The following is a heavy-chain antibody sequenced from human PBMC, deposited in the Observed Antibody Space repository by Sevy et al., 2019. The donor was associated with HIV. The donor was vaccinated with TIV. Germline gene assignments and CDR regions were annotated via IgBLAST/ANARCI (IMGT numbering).Heavy chain of an antibody. Sequence: QSQTLSLTCDISGDSVSSSSVAWNWIRQSPSRGLEWLGRTYYRSKWYNDYALSVKNRIIISPDTSKNQLSLQLNSVTPEDTAVYYCARAITIFGLTIMLDPWGLGTLVTVSS. CDR3: ARAITIFGLTIMLDP. CDR1: GDSVSSSSVA. V-gene: IGHV6-1*01. D-gene: IGHD3-3*01. J-gene: IGHJ5*02. CDR2: TYYRSKWYN.